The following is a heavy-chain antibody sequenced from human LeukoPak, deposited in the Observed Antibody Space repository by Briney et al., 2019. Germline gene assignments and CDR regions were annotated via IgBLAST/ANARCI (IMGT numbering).Heavy chain of an antibody. CDR2: INPSGGST. CDR1: GYTFTSYY. CDR3: ARDRRPSIVGARSPPDY. J-gene: IGHJ4*02. Sequence: GASVKVSCKASGYTFTSYYMHWVRQAPGQGLEWMGIINPSGGSTSYAQKFQGRVTMTRDTSTSTVYMELSSLRSEDTAVYYCARDRRPSIVGARSPPDYWGQGTLVTVSS. D-gene: IGHD1-26*01. V-gene: IGHV1-46*01.